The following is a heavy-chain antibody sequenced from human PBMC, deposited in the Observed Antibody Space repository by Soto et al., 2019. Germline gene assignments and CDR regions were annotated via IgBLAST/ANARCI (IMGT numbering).Heavy chain of an antibody. Sequence: SETLSLTCTVSGGSISSSSYYWGWIRQPPGKGLEWIGSIYYSGSTYYNPSLKSRVTISVDTSKNQFSLKLSSVTAADTAVYYCARAGELVWGLDIDYWGQGTLVTVSS. CDR1: GGSISSSSYY. D-gene: IGHD3-16*01. CDR2: IYYSGST. CDR3: ARAGELVWGLDIDY. V-gene: IGHV4-39*01. J-gene: IGHJ4*02.